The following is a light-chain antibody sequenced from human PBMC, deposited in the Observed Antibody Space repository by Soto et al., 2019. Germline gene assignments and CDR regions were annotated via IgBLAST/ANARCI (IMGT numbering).Light chain of an antibody. CDR2: KAS. V-gene: IGKV1-5*03. Sequence: DIQMTQSPSTLSASVIDIVTITFLASQSISRWLAWYQQKPGKAPKLLIYKASILESGVPSRFSGSGSGTEFTLTISSLQPDDFATYYCQQYNGYSTWKFGQGGKVDIK. J-gene: IGKJ1*01. CDR3: QQYNGYSTWK. CDR1: QSISRW.